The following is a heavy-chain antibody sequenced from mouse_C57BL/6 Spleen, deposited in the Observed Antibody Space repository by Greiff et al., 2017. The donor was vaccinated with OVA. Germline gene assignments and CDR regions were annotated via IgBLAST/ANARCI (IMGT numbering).Heavy chain of an antibody. Sequence: EVKLVESEGGLVQPGSSMKLSCTASGFTFSDYYMAWVRQVPEKGLEWVANINYDGSSTYYLDSLKSRFIISRDNAKNILYLQMSSLKSEDTATYYGARVDYYGSSFYFDDGGQGTTLTVSS. D-gene: IGHD1-1*01. CDR1: GFTFSDYY. J-gene: IGHJ2*01. V-gene: IGHV5-16*01. CDR3: ARVDYYGSSFYFDD. CDR2: INYDGSST.